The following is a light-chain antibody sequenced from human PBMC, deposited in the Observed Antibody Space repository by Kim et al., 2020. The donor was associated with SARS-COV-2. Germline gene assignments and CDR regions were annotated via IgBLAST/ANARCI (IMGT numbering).Light chain of an antibody. CDR2: RNK. V-gene: IGLV1-47*01. CDR1: SSNIGNNY. J-gene: IGLJ2*01. CDR3: ASWDDSLSGVV. Sequence: GQRVTISCSGSSSNIGNNYVHWYQQIPGTAPRLLIYRNKDRPSGVPDRVSGSRSGTSASLAISGLRSEDEADYYCASWDDSLSGVVFGGGTQLTVL.